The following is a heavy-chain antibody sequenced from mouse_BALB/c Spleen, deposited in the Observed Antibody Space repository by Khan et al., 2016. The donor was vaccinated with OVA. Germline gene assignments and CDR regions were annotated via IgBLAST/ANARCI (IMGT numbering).Heavy chain of an antibody. J-gene: IGHJ2*01. Sequence: EVQLQESGPGLVKPSQSLSLTCTVSGYSITSDYAWNWIRQFPGNKLEWMGYISYSGDTAYNPSLTSRISITRDTSKNQFFLQLNSVTTEDTATYYCASMILSYYGTNFGGYYFDYWGQGTTLTVSS. V-gene: IGHV3-2*02. D-gene: IGHD1-1*02. CDR1: GYSITSDYA. CDR2: ISYSGDT. CDR3: ASMILSYYGTNFGGYYFDY.